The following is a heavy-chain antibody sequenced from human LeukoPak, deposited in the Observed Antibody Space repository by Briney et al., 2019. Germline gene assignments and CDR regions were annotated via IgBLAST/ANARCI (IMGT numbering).Heavy chain of an antibody. CDR3: AKDKAPLYSGYDWDLDF. CDR2: ISWNSGSI. CDR1: GFTFHQYA. V-gene: IGHV3-9*01. J-gene: IGHJ4*02. Sequence: GRSLRLSCAASGFTFHQYAIHWVREVPGEGLEWVSGISWNSGSIGYADSVRGRFPISRDNAKNSVYLQMNSLRAEATALYYCAKDKAPLYSGYDWDLDFWGQGTLVIVSS. D-gene: IGHD5-12*01.